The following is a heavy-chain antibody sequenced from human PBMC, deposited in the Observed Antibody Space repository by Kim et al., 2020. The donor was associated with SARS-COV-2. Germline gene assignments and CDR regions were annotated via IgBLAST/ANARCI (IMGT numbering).Heavy chain of an antibody. Sequence: SETLSLTCTVSGGSISSSSYYWGWIRQPPGKGLEWIGSIYYSGSTYYNPSLKSRVTISVDTSKNQFSLKLSSVTAADTAVYYCARPNHGSGNPDYWSQGT. CDR3: ARPNHGSGNPDY. CDR1: GGSISSSSYY. J-gene: IGHJ4*02. D-gene: IGHD3-10*01. V-gene: IGHV4-39*01. CDR2: IYYSGST.